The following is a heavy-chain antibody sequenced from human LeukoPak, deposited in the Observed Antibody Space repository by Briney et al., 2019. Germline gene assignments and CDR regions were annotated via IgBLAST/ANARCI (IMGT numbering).Heavy chain of an antibody. J-gene: IGHJ4*02. CDR1: GFTFSSYS. CDR3: VRDGDAYNFDW. CDR2: ISSSSSTI. V-gene: IGHV3-48*01. D-gene: IGHD5-24*01. Sequence: PGGSLRLSCAASGFTFSSYSMNWVRQAPGKGLEWVSYISSSSSTIYYADSVKGRFTISRDNAKNSLYLQMNSLRAEDTAVYFCVRDGDAYNFDWWGQGALVTVSS.